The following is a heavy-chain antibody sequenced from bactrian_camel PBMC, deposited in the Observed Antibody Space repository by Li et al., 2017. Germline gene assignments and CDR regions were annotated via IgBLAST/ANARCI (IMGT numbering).Heavy chain of an antibody. CDR2: IYILGGFT. Sequence: HVQLVESGGGLVQFGGSLRLSCTASGHTYLTDYMGWFRQTPGQEREGVARIYILGGFTYYADSVKGRFVISQDIAKNTVYLQMNNLRSEDTALYYCATDWRTSNCYWGQGTQVTVS. CDR1: GHTYLTDY. J-gene: IGHJ4*01. D-gene: IGHD1*01. V-gene: IGHV3-2*01. CDR3: ATDWRTSNCY.